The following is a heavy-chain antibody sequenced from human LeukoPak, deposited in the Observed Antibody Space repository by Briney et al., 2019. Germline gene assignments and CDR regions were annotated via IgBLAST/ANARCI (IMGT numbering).Heavy chain of an antibody. CDR1: GYTFTSYY. D-gene: IGHD1-26*01. J-gene: IGHJ3*02. CDR2: IKPSGGFT. Sequence: GASVKVSCKASGYTFTSYYIHWVRQAPGQGLEWMGIIKPSGGFTDYAQKFQGRVTMTRDTSTVYMELSSLRSDDTAVYYCATEVPASGAFDIWGQGTMVTVSS. V-gene: IGHV1-46*01. CDR3: ATEVPASGAFDI.